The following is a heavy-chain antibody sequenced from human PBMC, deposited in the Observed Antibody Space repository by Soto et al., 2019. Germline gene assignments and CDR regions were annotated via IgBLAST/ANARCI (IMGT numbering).Heavy chain of an antibody. J-gene: IGHJ4*02. CDR1: GYTFTSYY. V-gene: IGHV1-46*03. D-gene: IGHD5-12*01. CDR2: INPSGGST. CDR3: ARVSSGYDYSLWYFDY. Sequence: GASVKVSCKASGYTFTSYYMHWVRQAPGQGLEWMGIINPSGGSTSYAQKFQGRVTMTRDTSTSTVYMELSSLRSEDTAVYYCARVSSGYDYSLWYFDYWGQGTLVTVSS.